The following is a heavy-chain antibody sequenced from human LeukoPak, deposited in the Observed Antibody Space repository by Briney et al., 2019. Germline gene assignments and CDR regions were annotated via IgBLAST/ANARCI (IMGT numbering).Heavy chain of an antibody. J-gene: IGHJ6*03. CDR2: TYYRSKWYN. Sequence: PSQTLSLTCAISGDSVSSNSAAWNWVRLSPSKGLEWLGRTYYRSKWYNDYAVSVKSRISINPDTSKNQFSLQLNSVTPEDTAVYFCARGPQLVGYFYIDVWGKGTTVTVSS. V-gene: IGHV6-1*01. D-gene: IGHD6-13*01. CDR3: ARGPQLVGYFYIDV. CDR1: GDSVSSNSAA.